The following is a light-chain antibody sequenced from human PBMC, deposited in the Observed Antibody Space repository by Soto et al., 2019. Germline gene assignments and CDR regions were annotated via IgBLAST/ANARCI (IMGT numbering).Light chain of an antibody. J-gene: IGKJ5*01. CDR2: KAS. CDR3: QQYNGLIT. Sequence: DIQMTQSPSTVSASVGDRVTITCRASQSISKWLAWYQQKPGKAPKLLIYKASNSKSEVPSRFSGSGSGKEFTLTISSLQPDDFATYYCQQYNGLITFGQGTRLEIK. V-gene: IGKV1-5*03. CDR1: QSISKW.